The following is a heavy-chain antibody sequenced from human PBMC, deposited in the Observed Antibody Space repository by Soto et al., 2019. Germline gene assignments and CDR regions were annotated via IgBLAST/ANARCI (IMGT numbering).Heavy chain of an antibody. Sequence: ASVKVSCKTSGDTFTNFGLSWVRQAPGQGLEWMGWIATYNSNKNYAQKFQGRLTLTTDTSTSTGYMELKSLEYDDTAVYYCARVLRGVVNWFDPWGQGALVTVSS. CDR3: ARVLRGVVNWFDP. J-gene: IGHJ5*02. CDR2: IATYNSNK. D-gene: IGHD3-10*01. V-gene: IGHV1-18*01. CDR1: GDTFTNFG.